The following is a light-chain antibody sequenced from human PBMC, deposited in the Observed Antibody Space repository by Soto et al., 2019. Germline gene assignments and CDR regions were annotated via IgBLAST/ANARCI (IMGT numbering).Light chain of an antibody. CDR3: QQYNSYPLT. V-gene: IGKV1D-16*01. CDR1: QGIGDR. Sequence: DIQMTQSPSSVSASVGDRVTLTCRASQGIGDRLAWYQQKPGKVPQLLIYFASTLGSGVPSRFSGSGSGTEFPLTISSLQPDDFATYYCQQYNSYPLTFGGGTKVDIK. CDR2: FAS. J-gene: IGKJ4*01.